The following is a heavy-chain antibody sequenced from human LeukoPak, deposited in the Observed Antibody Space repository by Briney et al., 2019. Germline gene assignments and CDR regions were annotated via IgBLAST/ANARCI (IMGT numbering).Heavy chain of an antibody. D-gene: IGHD5-18*01. Sequence: PSETLSLTCTVSGGSISSSSYYWGWIRQPPGKGLEWIGSTYYSGSTYYNPSLKSRVTISVDTSKNQFSLKLSSVTAADTAVYYCARDLRSSYGDFDYWGQGTPVTVSS. J-gene: IGHJ4*02. CDR1: GGSISSSSYY. CDR2: TYYSGST. V-gene: IGHV4-39*07. CDR3: ARDLRSSYGDFDY.